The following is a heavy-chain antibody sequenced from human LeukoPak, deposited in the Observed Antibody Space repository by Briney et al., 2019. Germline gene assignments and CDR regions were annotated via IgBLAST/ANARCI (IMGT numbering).Heavy chain of an antibody. J-gene: IGHJ5*02. Sequence: ASETLSLTCAVYGGSFSGYYWSWIRQPPGKGLEWIGEINHSGSTNYNPSLKSRVTISVDTSKNQFSLKLSSVTAADTAVYYCARAKALLLWFGVNWFDPWGQGTLVTVSS. CDR1: GGSFSGYY. CDR3: ARAKALLLWFGVNWFDP. V-gene: IGHV4-34*01. CDR2: INHSGST. D-gene: IGHD3-10*01.